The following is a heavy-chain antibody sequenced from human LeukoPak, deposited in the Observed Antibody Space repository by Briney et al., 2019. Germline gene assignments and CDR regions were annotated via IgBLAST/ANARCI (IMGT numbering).Heavy chain of an antibody. V-gene: IGHV3-20*04. J-gene: IGHJ4*02. Sequence: GGSLRLSCAASGFTFDDYGMSWVRHAPGQGLEWVSGINWNGGSTGYADSVKGRFTISRDNAKNPLYLQMNSLRAEDTALYYCARGRRGRYYFDYWGQGTLVTVSS. CDR3: ARGRRGRYYFDY. CDR1: GFTFDDYG. CDR2: INWNGGST.